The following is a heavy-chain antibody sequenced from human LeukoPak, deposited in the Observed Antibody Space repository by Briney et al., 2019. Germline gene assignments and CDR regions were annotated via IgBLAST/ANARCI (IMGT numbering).Heavy chain of an antibody. D-gene: IGHD6-13*01. J-gene: IGHJ4*02. V-gene: IGHV1-8*01. CDR2: MNPNGGNT. Sequence: ASVKVSCKASGYTSTSYDINWVRQATGQGLEWMGWMNPNGGNTGYAQKFQGRVTMTRNTSISTAYMELSSLRSEDTAVYYCARRFAAAGTKRGFDYWGQGTLVTVSS. CDR1: GYTSTSYD. CDR3: ARRFAAAGTKRGFDY.